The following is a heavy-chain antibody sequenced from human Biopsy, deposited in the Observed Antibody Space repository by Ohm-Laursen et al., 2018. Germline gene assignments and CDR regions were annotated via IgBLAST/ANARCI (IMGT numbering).Heavy chain of an antibody. CDR1: GPTFTDAW. V-gene: IGHV3-11*01. J-gene: IGHJ4*02. CDR3: ATTRSFDN. CDR2: IGSSGRTM. D-gene: IGHD5-24*01. Sequence: GPTFTDAWMIWIRQAPGKGLEWVSYIGSSGRTMYYADSVKGRFTISRDNANKSLYLQMNSLRAEDTAVYYCATTRSFDNWGQGTLVTVSS.